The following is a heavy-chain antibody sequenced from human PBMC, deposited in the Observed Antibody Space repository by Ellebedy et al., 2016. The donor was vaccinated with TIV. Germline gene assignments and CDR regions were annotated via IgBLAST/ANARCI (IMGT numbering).Heavy chain of an antibody. D-gene: IGHD1-26*01. CDR3: ARGGAGFDSMNRELSFDS. J-gene: IGHJ4*02. CDR1: GFTFSSYG. CDR2: IRSSINSI. Sequence: GESLKISXAASGFTFSSYGMHWVRQAPGKGLEWVAFIRSSINSISYADSVKGRFTISRDDAENSLYLQMNSLRDEDTALYYCARGGAGFDSMNRELSFDSWGQGTLVIVSS. V-gene: IGHV3-48*02.